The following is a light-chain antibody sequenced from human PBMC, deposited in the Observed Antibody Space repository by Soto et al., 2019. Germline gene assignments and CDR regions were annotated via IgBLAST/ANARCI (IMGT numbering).Light chain of an antibody. CDR3: MQATHTTRA. CDR1: HSLLNTSGDNY. Sequence: DIVMTQSPLSLSVAPGEPASITCTASHSLLNTSGDNYLDWYLQRPGQSPQLLIYLGSKRAPGVSDRISGTGSGTSFTLRISRVQAEDVASYYCMQATHTTRAFGQGTRWTS. V-gene: IGKV2-28*01. CDR2: LGS. J-gene: IGKJ1*01.